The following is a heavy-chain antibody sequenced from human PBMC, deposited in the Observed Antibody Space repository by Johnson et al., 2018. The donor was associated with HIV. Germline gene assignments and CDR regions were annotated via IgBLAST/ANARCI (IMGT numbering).Heavy chain of an antibody. J-gene: IGHJ3*02. CDR1: GLTFSSYG. D-gene: IGHD4-17*01. V-gene: IGHV3-30*02. CDR3: AKVGGRHDYGDYLGAFDI. Sequence: QVQLVESGGGVVQPGGSLRLSCAASGLTFSSYGMHWVRQAPGKGLEWVAFIRYDGSNKNYADSVKGRFTISRDNSKNTLYLQMNSLRAEDTAVYYCAKVGGRHDYGDYLGAFDIWGQGTMITVSS. CDR2: IRYDGSNK.